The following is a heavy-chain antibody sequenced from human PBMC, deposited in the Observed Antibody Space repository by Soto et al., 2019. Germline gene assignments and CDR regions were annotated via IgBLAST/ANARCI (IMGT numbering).Heavy chain of an antibody. Sequence: GGSLRLSCAASGFTFSSYGMHWVRQAPGKGLEWVAVISYDGSNKYYADSVKGRFTISRDNSKNTLYLQMNSLRAEDTAVYYCALLIVVVPAAADYWGQGT. CDR3: ALLIVVVPAAADY. J-gene: IGHJ4*02. D-gene: IGHD2-2*01. CDR1: GFTFSSYG. V-gene: IGHV3-30*03. CDR2: ISYDGSNK.